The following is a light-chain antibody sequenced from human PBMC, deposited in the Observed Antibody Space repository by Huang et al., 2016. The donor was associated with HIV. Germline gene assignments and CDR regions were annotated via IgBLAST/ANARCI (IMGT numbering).Light chain of an antibody. CDR2: ATS. J-gene: IGKJ2*01. CDR3: QQSYSFPRT. V-gene: IGKV1-39*01. Sequence: DIQMTQSPSSLYASVGDRVTITCRANQSIGAYLNWSQHRPGRAPRLIISATSDLQGGVPSRFSGSRAGTEFTLTITNLQFQDFATYYCQQSYSFPRTFGQGSNLAIK. CDR1: QSIGAY.